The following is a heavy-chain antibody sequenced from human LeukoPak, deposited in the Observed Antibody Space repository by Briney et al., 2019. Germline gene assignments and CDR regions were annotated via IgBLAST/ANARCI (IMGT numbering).Heavy chain of an antibody. V-gene: IGHV4-59*08. D-gene: IGHD3-3*01. CDR1: GGSISSYY. J-gene: IGHJ5*02. CDR3: ARVYYDFWSGYYTSAWFDP. Sequence: SGTLSLTCTVSGGSISSYYWSWIRQPPGKGLEWIGYIYYSGSTNYNPSLKSRVTISVDTSKNQFSLKLSSVTAADTAVYYCARVYYDFWSGYYTSAWFDPWGQGTLVTVSS. CDR2: IYYSGST.